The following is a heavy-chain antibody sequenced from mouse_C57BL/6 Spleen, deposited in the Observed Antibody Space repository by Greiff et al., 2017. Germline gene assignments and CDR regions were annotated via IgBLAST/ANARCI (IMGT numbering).Heavy chain of an antibody. Sequence: EVQVVESGGGLVQPGGSLSLSCAASGFTFTDYYMSWVRQPPGKALEWLGFIRNKANGYTTEYSASVKGRFTISRDNSQSILYLQMNALRAEDSATYYCARSEEAMDYWGQGTSVTVSS. CDR2: IRNKANGYTT. J-gene: IGHJ4*01. CDR1: GFTFTDYY. CDR3: ARSEEAMDY. V-gene: IGHV7-3*01.